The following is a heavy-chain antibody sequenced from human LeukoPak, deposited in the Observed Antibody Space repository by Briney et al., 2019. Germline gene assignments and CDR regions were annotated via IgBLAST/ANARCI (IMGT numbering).Heavy chain of an antibody. CDR2: ISAYNGNT. V-gene: IGHV1-18*01. D-gene: IGHD4-23*01. Sequence: GASVKVSCKASRYTFTSYVISWVRQAPGQGLEWMGWISAYNGNTNYVQNLQGRVTMTTDTSTSTAYMELRSLRSDDTAVYYCARDLVTRFDYWGQGTLVTVSS. CDR1: RYTFTSYV. CDR3: ARDLVTRFDY. J-gene: IGHJ4*02.